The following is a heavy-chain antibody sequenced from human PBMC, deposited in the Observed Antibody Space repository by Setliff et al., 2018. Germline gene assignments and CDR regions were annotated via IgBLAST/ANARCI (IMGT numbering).Heavy chain of an antibody. CDR1: GFTSSPYA. V-gene: IGHV3-48*03. CDR2: ISSSGSTE. J-gene: IGHJ6*02. Sequence: PGGSLRLSCSASGFTSSPYAMSWVRQVPGKGLEWVSYISSSGSTENYADSVKGRFTISRDNGENSLYLQMNGRRAEDTAVYYCARVKPFAMDVWGQGTTVTVSS. CDR3: ARVKPFAMDV.